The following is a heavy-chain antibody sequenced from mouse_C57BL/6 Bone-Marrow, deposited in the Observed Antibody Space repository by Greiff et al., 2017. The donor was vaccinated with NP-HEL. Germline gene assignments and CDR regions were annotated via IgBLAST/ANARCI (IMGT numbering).Heavy chain of an antibody. Sequence: VQLQQSGPGLVQPSQSLSITCTVSGFSLTSYGVHWVRQSPGKGLEWLGVIWRGGSTDYNAAFMSRLSITKDNSKSQVFFKMNSLQADVTAIYYCAKNGYYPYWYFDVWGTGTTVTVSS. V-gene: IGHV2-5*01. D-gene: IGHD2-3*01. CDR3: AKNGYYPYWYFDV. CDR2: IWRGGST. J-gene: IGHJ1*03. CDR1: GFSLTSYG.